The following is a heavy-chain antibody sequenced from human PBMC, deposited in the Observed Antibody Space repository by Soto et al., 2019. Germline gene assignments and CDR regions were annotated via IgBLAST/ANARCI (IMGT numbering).Heavy chain of an antibody. Sequence: SETLSLTCTVSGGSISSYYWSWIRQPPGKGLEWIGYIYYSGSTNYNPSLKSRVTISVDTSKNQFPLKLSSVTAADTAVYYCARASGSSSPWYFDYWGQGTLVTVSS. D-gene: IGHD6-13*01. J-gene: IGHJ4*02. V-gene: IGHV4-59*01. CDR2: IYYSGST. CDR3: ARASGSSSPWYFDY. CDR1: GGSISSYY.